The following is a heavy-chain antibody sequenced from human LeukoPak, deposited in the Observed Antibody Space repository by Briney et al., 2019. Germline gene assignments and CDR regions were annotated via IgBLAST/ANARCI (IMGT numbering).Heavy chain of an antibody. CDR1: GVSFSAFH. D-gene: IGHD3-10*01. Sequence: SETLSLTCAVSGVSFSAFHWNWIRQSPAKGLQWLGEMKQSGTTRYYASLQSRVTISVDKSKNQFSLNVRSVTAADTAVYYCTSSPFLYGFRTYFDNWAQGTLVTVSS. J-gene: IGHJ4*02. CDR2: MKQSGTT. CDR3: TSSPFLYGFRTYFDN. V-gene: IGHV4-34*01.